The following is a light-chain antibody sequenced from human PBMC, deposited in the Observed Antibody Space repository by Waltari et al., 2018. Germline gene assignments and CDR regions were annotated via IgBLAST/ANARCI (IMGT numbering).Light chain of an antibody. V-gene: IGKV1-39*01. CDR1: QGISSY. CDR2: AAS. CDR3: QQSYTTPPRT. J-gene: IGKJ4*01. Sequence: DIQMTQSPSSLSASAGDRVTITCRASQGISSYLNWYQQKPGKAPKLLIYAASSLQSGVPSRFSGSGSGTDFTLTISSLQPEDFATYYCQQSYTTPPRTFGGGTKVEIK.